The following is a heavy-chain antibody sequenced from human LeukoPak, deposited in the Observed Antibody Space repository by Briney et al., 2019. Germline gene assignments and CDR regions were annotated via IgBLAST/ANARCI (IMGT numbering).Heavy chain of an antibody. J-gene: IGHJ6*03. CDR3: AREKYYYGSGSYYRSYYYMDV. D-gene: IGHD3-10*01. Sequence: ASVKVSCKASGYTFTSYDINWVRQATGQGLEWMGWMNPNSGNTGYAQKFQGRVTITRNTSISTAYMDLSSLRSEDTAVYYCAREKYYYGSGSYYRSYYYMDVWGKGTTVTVSS. CDR2: MNPNSGNT. CDR1: GYTFTSYD. V-gene: IGHV1-8*03.